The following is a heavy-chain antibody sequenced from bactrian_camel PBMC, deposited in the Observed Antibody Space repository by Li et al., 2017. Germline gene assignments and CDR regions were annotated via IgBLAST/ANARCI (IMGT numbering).Heavy chain of an antibody. CDR3: ATAPSKRYGYNWFNY. V-gene: IGHV3S40*01. CDR2: IASSGAST. Sequence: VQLVESGGDEVQPGGSLRLSCAASGFTFSSYAMGWVRQAPGKGLEWVSGIASSGASTYYADSVQGRFTIDTNIARDTAFLQMNSLKTEDTAVYYCATAPSKRYGYNWFNYWGQGTQVTVS. CDR1: GFTFSSYA. D-gene: IGHD6*01. J-gene: IGHJ4*01.